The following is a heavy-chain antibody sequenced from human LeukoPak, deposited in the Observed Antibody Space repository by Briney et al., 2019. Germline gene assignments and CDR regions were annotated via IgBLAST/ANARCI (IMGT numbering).Heavy chain of an antibody. CDR1: GGSISSYY. Sequence: SETLSLTCTVSGGSISSYYWTWIRQPPGKGLEWIGYIYYSGSTNYNPSLKSRVTISVDTSKNQFSLKLSPVTAADTAVYYCARGARIAVADNWFDPWGQGTLVTVSS. D-gene: IGHD6-19*01. CDR2: IYYSGST. V-gene: IGHV4-59*01. J-gene: IGHJ5*02. CDR3: ARGARIAVADNWFDP.